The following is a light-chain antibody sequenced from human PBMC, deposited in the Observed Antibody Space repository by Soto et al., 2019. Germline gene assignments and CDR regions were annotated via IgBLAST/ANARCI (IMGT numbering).Light chain of an antibody. J-gene: IGKJ1*01. V-gene: IGKV1-39*01. CDR1: QSISSF. Sequence: DIQMTQSPSSLSASVGDRVTITCRASQSISSFLNWYQQKPGKAPKLLIYAASSLQSGVPSRFSGSGYGTAFTRTISSLQAEDFATYYCQQGYSTRTFGQGTKVEVK. CDR3: QQGYSTRT. CDR2: AAS.